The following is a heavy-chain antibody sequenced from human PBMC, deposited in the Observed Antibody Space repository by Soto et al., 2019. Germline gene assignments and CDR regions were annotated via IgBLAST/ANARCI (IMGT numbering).Heavy chain of an antibody. CDR3: AIHFYDFWSGSPTPGVSSMYL. V-gene: IGHV3-11*01. J-gene: IGHJ6*04. CDR1: GFTFSHSY. D-gene: IGHD3-3*01. CDR2: ISSSGSTI. Sequence: PGGSLSLACAASGFTFSHSYMSWIRLAPGKGLEWVSYISSSGSTIYYADSVKGRFTISRDNAKNSLYLQMNSLRAEDTAVYYCAIHFYDFWSGSPTPGVSSMYLCGEGTTVILSA.